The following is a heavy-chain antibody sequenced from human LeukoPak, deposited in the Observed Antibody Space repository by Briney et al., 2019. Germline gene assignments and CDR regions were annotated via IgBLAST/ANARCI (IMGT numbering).Heavy chain of an antibody. Sequence: SETLSLTCTVSGGSISSSSYYWGWIRQPPGKGLEWIGSIYYSGSTYYNPSLKSRVTISVDTSKNQFSLKLSSVTAADTAVYYCASTGPDGFYDILPGSAAWGQGTLVTVSS. CDR1: GGSISSSSYY. CDR3: ASTGPDGFYDILPGSAA. V-gene: IGHV4-39*07. J-gene: IGHJ5*02. D-gene: IGHD3-9*01. CDR2: IYYSGST.